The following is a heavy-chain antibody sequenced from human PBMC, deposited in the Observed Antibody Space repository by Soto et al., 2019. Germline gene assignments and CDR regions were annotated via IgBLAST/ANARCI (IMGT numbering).Heavy chain of an antibody. CDR3: VKAQERSAQYFAVVITAFDF. J-gene: IGHJ3*01. D-gene: IGHD3-22*01. V-gene: IGHV3-30*18. Sequence: SLKISCGGSGVSFSNYGIHWVRQAPGKGLEWVAVISHDGNSHHLADSVRGRFTISRDNSKNTVFLHMTSLRREDSAVYHCVKAQERSAQYFAVVITAFDFWGQGTMVTVSS. CDR2: ISHDGNSH. CDR1: GVSFSNYG.